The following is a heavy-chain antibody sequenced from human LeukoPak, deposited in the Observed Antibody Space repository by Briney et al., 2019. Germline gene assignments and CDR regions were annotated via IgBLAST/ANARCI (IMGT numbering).Heavy chain of an antibody. D-gene: IGHD4-17*01. Sequence: GGSLRLSCAASGFTFSSDSMNWVRQAPGKGLEWVSYISSSSSIIYYADSVKGRFTISRDNAKNSLYLQMNSLRAEDTAVYYCARARTAQYNWFDPWGQGTLVTVSS. V-gene: IGHV3-48*01. CDR3: ARARTAQYNWFDP. J-gene: IGHJ5*02. CDR2: ISSSSSII. CDR1: GFTFSSDS.